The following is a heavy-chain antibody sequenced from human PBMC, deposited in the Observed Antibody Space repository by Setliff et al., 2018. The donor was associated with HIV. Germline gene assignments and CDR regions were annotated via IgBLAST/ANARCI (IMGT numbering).Heavy chain of an antibody. CDR1: GFIFGDHT. V-gene: IGHV3-49*04. J-gene: IGHJ4*02. CDR3: SRGVEMATIFGY. Sequence: PGGSLRLSCTGSGFIFGDHTMSWVRQAPGKGLEWVGFIRKKAYGGTTEYAASVKGRFTISRDDSKSIAYLQVNSLKTEDTAVYYCSRGVEMATIFGYWGQGALVTVSS. CDR2: IRKKAYGGTT. D-gene: IGHD2-15*01.